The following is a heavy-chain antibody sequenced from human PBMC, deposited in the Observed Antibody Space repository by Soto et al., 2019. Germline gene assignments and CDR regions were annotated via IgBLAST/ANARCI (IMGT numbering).Heavy chain of an antibody. CDR1: GGTFSSYA. Sequence: QVQLVQSGAEVKKPGSSVKVSCKASGGTFSSYAISWVRQAPGQGLEWMGGIIPIFGTANYAQKFQGRVTITADESTSTAYMELSSLRSEDTAVYYCATRLTVTTSNIVRYCYYGMDVWGQGTTVTVSS. J-gene: IGHJ6*02. CDR2: IIPIFGTA. CDR3: ATRLTVTTSNIVRYCYYGMDV. V-gene: IGHV1-69*01. D-gene: IGHD4-17*01.